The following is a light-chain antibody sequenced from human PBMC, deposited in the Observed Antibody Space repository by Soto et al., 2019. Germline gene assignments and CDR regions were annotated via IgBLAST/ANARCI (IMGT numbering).Light chain of an antibody. CDR1: SRDVGTYNL. CDR3: CSYAGSDTWV. Sequence: QSALTQPASVSGSPGQSITISCTGTSRDVGTYNLVSWYQQHPGKAPQLMIYEVSKRPSGISNRFSGSKSGNTASLTISGLQAEDEADYYCCSYAGSDTWVFGGGTKVTVL. CDR2: EVS. J-gene: IGLJ3*02. V-gene: IGLV2-23*02.